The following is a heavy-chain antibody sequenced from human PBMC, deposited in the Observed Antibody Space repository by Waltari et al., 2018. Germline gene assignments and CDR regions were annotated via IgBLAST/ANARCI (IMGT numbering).Heavy chain of an antibody. CDR3: ASPIFGVVNTGGPFDY. V-gene: IGHV4-34*01. D-gene: IGHD3-3*01. J-gene: IGHJ4*02. CDR2: INHSGST. Sequence: QVQLQQWGAGLLKPSETLSLTCAVYGGSFSGYYWSWIRQPPGKGLEWIGEINHSGSTYYNPPLKSRVTISLDTSKNQFSLKLSSVTAADTAVYYCASPIFGVVNTGGPFDYWGQGTLVTVSS. CDR1: GGSFSGYY.